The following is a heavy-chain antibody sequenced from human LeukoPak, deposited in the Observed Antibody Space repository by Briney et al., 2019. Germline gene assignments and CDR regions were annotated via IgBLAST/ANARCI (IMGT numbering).Heavy chain of an antibody. CDR2: INSDGSST. J-gene: IGHJ5*02. D-gene: IGHD2-2*01. V-gene: IGHV3-74*01. CDR3: ARGVGYCSSTSCYWWFDP. Sequence: TGGSLRLSCAASGFTFSSYAMHWVRQAPGKGLVWVSRINSDGSSTSYADSVKGRFTISRDNAKNTLYLQMNSLRAEDTAVYYCARGVGYCSSTSCYWWFDPWGQGTLVTVSS. CDR1: GFTFSSYA.